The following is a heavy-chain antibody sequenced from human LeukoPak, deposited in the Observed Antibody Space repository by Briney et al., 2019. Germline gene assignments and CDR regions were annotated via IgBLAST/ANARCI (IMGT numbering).Heavy chain of an antibody. V-gene: IGHV6-1*01. J-gene: IGHJ6*03. CDR2: TYYRSKWYN. Sequence: SQTLSLTCAISGDSVSSNSAAWNWIRQSPSRGLEWLGRTYYRSKWYNDYAVSVKSQITINPDTSKNQFSLQLNSVTPEDTAVYYCARASADYAGHYYYYYMDVWGKGTTVTVSS. CDR3: ARASADYAGHYYYYYMDV. D-gene: IGHD4-17*01. CDR1: GDSVSSNSAA.